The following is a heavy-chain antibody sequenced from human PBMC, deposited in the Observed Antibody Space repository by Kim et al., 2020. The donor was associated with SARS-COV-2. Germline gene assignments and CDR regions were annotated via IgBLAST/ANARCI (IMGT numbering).Heavy chain of an antibody. Sequence: SETLSLTCTVSGGSISSGDYYWSWIRQPPGKGLEWIGYIYYSGSTYYNPSLKSRVTISVDTSKNQFSLKLSSVTAADTAVYYCARELTTWLLEPFTYNWFDPWGQGTLVTVSS. CDR1: GGSISSGDYY. J-gene: IGHJ5*02. V-gene: IGHV4-30-4*01. CDR3: ARELTTWLLEPFTYNWFDP. CDR2: IYYSGST. D-gene: IGHD3-9*01.